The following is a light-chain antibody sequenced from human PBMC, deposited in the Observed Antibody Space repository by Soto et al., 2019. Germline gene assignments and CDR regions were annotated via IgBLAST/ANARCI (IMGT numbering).Light chain of an antibody. J-gene: IGKJ4*01. CDR2: DAS. V-gene: IGKV3-11*01. CDR1: QSVSSY. CDR3: QQRSNWPLT. Sequence: EIVLTQSPATLSLSPGERATLSCRASQSVSSYLAWYQQKPGQAPRLLIYDASNRATGFPARFSGSGSGTDFTLTISSLEPEDFAVYYCQQRSNWPLTFGGGTKVDIK.